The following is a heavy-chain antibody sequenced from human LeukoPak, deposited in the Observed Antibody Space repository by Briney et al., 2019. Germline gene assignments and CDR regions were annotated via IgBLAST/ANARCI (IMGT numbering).Heavy chain of an antibody. Sequence: ASVKVSCKASGYTFTSYGISWARQATGQGLEWMGWISAYNGNTNYAQKLQGRVTMTTDTSTSTAYMELRSLRSDDTAVYYCARGIVVVPAAPPGVYYFDYWGQGTLVTVSS. J-gene: IGHJ4*02. CDR2: ISAYNGNT. V-gene: IGHV1-18*04. D-gene: IGHD2-2*01. CDR1: GYTFTSYG. CDR3: ARGIVVVPAAPPGVYYFDY.